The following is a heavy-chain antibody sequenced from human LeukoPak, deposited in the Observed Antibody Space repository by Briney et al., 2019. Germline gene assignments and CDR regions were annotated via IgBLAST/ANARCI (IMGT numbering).Heavy chain of an antibody. CDR3: AKVATWTCFDY. D-gene: IGHD3/OR15-3a*01. V-gene: IGHV3-23*01. CDR1: GFTFSSYA. Sequence: GGSLRLSCAASGFTFSSYAMSWVRQAPGKGLEWVSVISGSGGNTYYADSVKGRFTISRDNSKNTLYLHMNSLRAEDTAVYYCAKVATWTCFDYWGQGTLVTVSS. J-gene: IGHJ4*02. CDR2: ISGSGGNT.